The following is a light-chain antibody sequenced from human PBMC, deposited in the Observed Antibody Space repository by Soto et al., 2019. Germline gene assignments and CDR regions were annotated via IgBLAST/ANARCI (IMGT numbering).Light chain of an antibody. J-gene: IGLJ3*02. CDR1: DNDVGRYDY. CDR3: SSYAGSSTWV. V-gene: IGLV2-8*01. CDR2: EVT. Sequence: QSALTQPPSASGSPGMSVTLSCSGTDNDVGRYDYVSWYQQHPGKAPKLMIYEVTKRPSGVPDRFSGSKSGNTASLTVSGLQSEDEADYYCSSYAGSSTWVFGGGTKLTVL.